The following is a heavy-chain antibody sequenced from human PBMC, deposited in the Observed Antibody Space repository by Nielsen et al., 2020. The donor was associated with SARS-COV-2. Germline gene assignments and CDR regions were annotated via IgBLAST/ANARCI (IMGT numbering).Heavy chain of an antibody. Sequence: ASVKVSCKASGYTFTNNYMHWVRQAPGQGLEWMGLINPTNGGTTYAQKFLGTVTMTRDTSTNKVYMELSSLRSDDTAVYYCARDSSGTYRRVDYWGKGTLVTVSS. CDR3: ARDSSGTYRRVDY. CDR1: GYTFTNNY. V-gene: IGHV1-46*01. D-gene: IGHD3-22*01. CDR2: INPTNGGT. J-gene: IGHJ4*02.